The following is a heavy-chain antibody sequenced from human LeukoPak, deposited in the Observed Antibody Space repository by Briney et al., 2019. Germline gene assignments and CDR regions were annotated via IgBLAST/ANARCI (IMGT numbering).Heavy chain of an antibody. J-gene: IGHJ5*02. CDR2: IYYSGST. V-gene: IGHV4-39*01. CDR3: ARGGGITIFGVVMGPNWFDP. CDR1: GGSISSSIYY. D-gene: IGHD3-3*01. Sequence: PSETLSLTCTVSGGSISSSIYYWGWIRQPPGKGLEWIGSIYYSGSTYYNPSLKSRVTISVDTSKNQFSLKLSSVTAADTAVYYCARGGGITIFGVVMGPNWFDPWGQGTLVTVSS.